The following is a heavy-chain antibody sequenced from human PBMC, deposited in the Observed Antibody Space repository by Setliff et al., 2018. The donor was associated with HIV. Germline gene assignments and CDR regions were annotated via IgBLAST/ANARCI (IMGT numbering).Heavy chain of an antibody. CDR1: GASISSDT. Sequence: SETLSLTCIVSGASISSDTWSWIRQPPGKGLQWIGFIYNSEMINYNPSLKSRVSMSLDTSKNQFPLKLTSVTAADTAVYSCARILVAAAGTGFDPWGQGILVTVSS. CDR2: IYNSEMI. J-gene: IGHJ5*02. CDR3: ARILVAAAGTGFDP. D-gene: IGHD6-13*01. V-gene: IGHV4-59*01.